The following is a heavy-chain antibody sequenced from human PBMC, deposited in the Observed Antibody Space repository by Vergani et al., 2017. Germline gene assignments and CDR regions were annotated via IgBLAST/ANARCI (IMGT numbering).Heavy chain of an antibody. D-gene: IGHD4-17*01. CDR1: GFTLSSHA. CDR2: ISWNSGSI. CDR3: ARGMTTETTDLDGFDI. J-gene: IGHJ3*02. Sequence: QVQLEESGGGVVQPGRSLRLSCAGSGFTLSSHAMHWVRQAPGKGLEWVSGISWNSGSIGYADSVKGRFTISRDNAKNTLHLQMNSLRPEDTAVYYCARGMTTETTDLDGFDIWGQGTMVSVSS. V-gene: IGHV3-NL1*01.